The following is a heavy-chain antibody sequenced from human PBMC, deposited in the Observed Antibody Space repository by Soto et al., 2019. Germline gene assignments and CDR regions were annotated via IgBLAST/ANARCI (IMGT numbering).Heavy chain of an antibody. CDR3: ARVGSGTILNWFDP. D-gene: IGHD1-7*01. CDR2: IYYSGST. CDR1: GGSISSYY. V-gene: IGHV4-59*01. Sequence: PSETLSLTCTVSGGSISSYYWSWIRQPPGKGLEWIGYIYYSGSTNYNPSLKSRVTISVDTSKNQFSLKLSSVTAADTAVYYCARVGSGTILNWFDPWGQGTLVTVSS. J-gene: IGHJ5*02.